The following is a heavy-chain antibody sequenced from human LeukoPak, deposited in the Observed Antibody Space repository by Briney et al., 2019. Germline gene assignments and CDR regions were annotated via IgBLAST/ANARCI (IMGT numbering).Heavy chain of an antibody. CDR2: IIPSFGTA. V-gene: IGHV1-69*01. D-gene: IGHD5-18*01. J-gene: IGHJ6*04. CDR3: ASCSAGGHSYGYPTEHYYYYGMDV. Sequence: AVKVSCKASGGTFSSYAISWVRQAPGQGLEWMGGIIPSFGTANYAQKFQGRVTITADESTSTAYMELSSLRSEDTAVYYCASCSAGGHSYGYPTEHYYYYGMDVWGKGATVTVSS. CDR1: GGTFSSYA.